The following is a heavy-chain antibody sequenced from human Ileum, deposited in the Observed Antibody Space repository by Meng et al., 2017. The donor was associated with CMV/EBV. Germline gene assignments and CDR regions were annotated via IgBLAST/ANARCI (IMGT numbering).Heavy chain of an antibody. CDR2: ISAYNGDT. J-gene: IGHJ5*02. D-gene: IGHD2-2*02. CDR1: FHNYG. CDR3: ATFGYCYRSGCYTNWFDP. Sequence: FHNYGISWVRQAPGQGLEWMGWISAYNGDTNYAQKFQGRVTMTTDTSTGTAYMEVRSLRSDDTAVYYCATFGYCYRSGCYTNWFDPWGQGTLVTVSS. V-gene: IGHV1-18*01.